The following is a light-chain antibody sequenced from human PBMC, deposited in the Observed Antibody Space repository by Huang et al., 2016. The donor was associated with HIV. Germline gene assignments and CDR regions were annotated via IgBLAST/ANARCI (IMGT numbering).Light chain of an antibody. CDR1: ESVSSS. V-gene: IGKV3-15*01. CDR3: QQYNDWPPIT. J-gene: IGKJ5*01. Sequence: EIVMTQSPGILSVSPGERVTLYCSANESVSSSLAWYQQVSGQAPRHLIYDASTRATGIPARFSGSGSGTNFTLTISSLQSEDFAVYYCQQYNDWPPITFGQGTRLDIK. CDR2: DAS.